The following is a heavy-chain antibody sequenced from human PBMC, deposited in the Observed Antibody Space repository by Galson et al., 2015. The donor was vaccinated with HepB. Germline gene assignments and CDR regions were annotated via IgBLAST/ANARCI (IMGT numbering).Heavy chain of an antibody. CDR3: AKDAIPIGMVRGPMGYYDMDV. Sequence: SLRLSCAASGFTFSNYAMYWVRQAPGKGLEWVAVISHDGNKYYYADSVKGRITISRDNSKNTLFLQMNGLRTEDTAVYSCAKDAIPIGMVRGPMGYYDMDVWGKGTTVIVSS. J-gene: IGHJ6*03. CDR2: ISHDGNKY. CDR1: GFTFSNYA. D-gene: IGHD3-10*01. V-gene: IGHV3-30*18.